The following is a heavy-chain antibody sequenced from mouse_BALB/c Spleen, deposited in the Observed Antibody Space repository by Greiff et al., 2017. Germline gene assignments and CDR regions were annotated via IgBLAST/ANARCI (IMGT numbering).Heavy chain of an antibody. V-gene: IGHV5-12-1*01. J-gene: IGHJ3*01. CDR2: ISSGGGST. Sequence: EVMLVESGGGLVKPGGSLKLSCAASGFAFSSYDMSWVRQTPEKRLEWVAYISSGGGSTYYPDTVKGRFTISRDNAKNTLYLQMSSLKSEDTAMYYCARGDRYEEVWCAYWGQGTLVTVSA. CDR3: ARGDRYEEVWCAY. D-gene: IGHD2-14*01. CDR1: GFAFSSYD.